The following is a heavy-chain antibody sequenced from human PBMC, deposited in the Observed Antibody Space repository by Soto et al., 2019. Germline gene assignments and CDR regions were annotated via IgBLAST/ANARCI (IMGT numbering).Heavy chain of an antibody. CDR3: ARSTSQYYYFYYMDV. Sequence: GGSLRLSCAASGFTVSSDYMSWIRQAPGKGLEWVSVIYSGGITFYADSVKGRFTISRDNSKNTLYLQMNSLRAEDTAVYYCARSTSQYYYFYYMDVWGKGTTVTVSS. CDR2: IYSGGIT. CDR1: GFTVSSDY. J-gene: IGHJ6*03. D-gene: IGHD2-2*01. V-gene: IGHV3-66*01.